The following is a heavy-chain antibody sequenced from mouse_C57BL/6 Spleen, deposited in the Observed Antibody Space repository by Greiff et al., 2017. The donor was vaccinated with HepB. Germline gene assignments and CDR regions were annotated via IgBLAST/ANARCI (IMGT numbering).Heavy chain of an antibody. V-gene: IGHV1-64*01. J-gene: IGHJ4*01. CDR1: GYTFTSSW. D-gene: IGHD2-1*01. CDR3: ACYGNPTGGYAMDY. Sequence: QVQLQQPGAELVKPGASVKLSCKASGYTFTSSWMHWVKQRPGQGLEWIGMIHPNSGSTNYNEKFKSKATLTVDKSSSTAYMQLSSLTSEDSAVYYCACYGNPTGGYAMDYWGQGTSVTVSS. CDR2: IHPNSGST.